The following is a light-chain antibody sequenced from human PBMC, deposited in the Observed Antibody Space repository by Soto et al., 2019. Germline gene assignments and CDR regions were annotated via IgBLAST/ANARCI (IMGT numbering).Light chain of an antibody. CDR2: NNN. V-gene: IGLV1-44*01. J-gene: IGLJ3*02. Sequence: QSVLTQPPSASGTPGQRVTISCSGSNSNIGTNTVNWFQHLPGTAPKLLIYNNNHRPSGVPDRFSGSKSGASASLAISGLHSEDEADYYCAAWDDSMNGPRWVFGGGTQLTVL. CDR3: AAWDDSMNGPRWV. CDR1: NSNIGTNT.